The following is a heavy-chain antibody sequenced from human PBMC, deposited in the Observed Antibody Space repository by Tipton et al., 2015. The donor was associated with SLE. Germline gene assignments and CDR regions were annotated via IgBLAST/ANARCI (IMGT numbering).Heavy chain of an antibody. CDR2: IRSKAYGGTT. V-gene: IGHV3-49*04. Sequence: RSLRLSCTASGFTFGDYAMSWVRQAPGKGLEWVGFIRSKAYGGTTEYAASVKGRFTISRDDSKSIAYLQMSSLKTEDTAVYYCSTSSWYKGSYYYGSDVWGQGTTVTVSS. D-gene: IGHD1-1*01. J-gene: IGHJ6*02. CDR1: GFTFGDYA. CDR3: STSSWYKGSYYYGSDV.